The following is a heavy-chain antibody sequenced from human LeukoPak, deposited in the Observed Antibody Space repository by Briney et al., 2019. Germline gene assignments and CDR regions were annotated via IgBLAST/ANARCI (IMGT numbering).Heavy chain of an antibody. J-gene: IGHJ4*02. Sequence: GGSLRLSCAASGFTFSSYAMSWVRQAPGKGLEWVSAISGSGGSTYYADSVKGRFTISRDNSKNALYLQMNSLRAEDTAVYYCAKEGLKYCTNGVCYTGVDYWGQGTLVTVSS. V-gene: IGHV3-23*01. CDR3: AKEGLKYCTNGVCYTGVDY. CDR1: GFTFSSYA. CDR2: ISGSGGST. D-gene: IGHD2-8*01.